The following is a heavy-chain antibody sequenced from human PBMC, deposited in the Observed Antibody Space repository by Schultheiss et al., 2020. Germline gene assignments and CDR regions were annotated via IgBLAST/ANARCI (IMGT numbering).Heavy chain of an antibody. CDR2: INSDGSST. CDR3: ARGMERHYNYGMDV. V-gene: IGHV3-74*01. CDR1: GFTFSSHW. J-gene: IGHJ6*02. Sequence: GGSLRLSCAASGFTFSSHWMHWVRQAPGKGLVWVSRINSDGSSTSYADSVKGRFTISGDNAKNTLYLQMNSLRAEDTAVYYCARGMERHYNYGMDVWGQGTTVTVSS. D-gene: IGHD1-1*01.